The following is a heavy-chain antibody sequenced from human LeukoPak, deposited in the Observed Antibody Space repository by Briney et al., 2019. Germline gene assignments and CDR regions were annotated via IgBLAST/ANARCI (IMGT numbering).Heavy chain of an antibody. CDR2: IRGKANSYAT. CDR1: GFTFSGSA. Sequence: GGSLRLSCAASGFTFSGSAMHWVRQASGKGLEWVGRIRGKANSYATAYAASVKGRFTISRDDSKNTAYLQVNSLKTEDTAVYYCTRLYYYGSGSPDYWGQGTLVTVSS. CDR3: TRLYYYGSGSPDY. J-gene: IGHJ4*02. V-gene: IGHV3-73*01. D-gene: IGHD3-10*01.